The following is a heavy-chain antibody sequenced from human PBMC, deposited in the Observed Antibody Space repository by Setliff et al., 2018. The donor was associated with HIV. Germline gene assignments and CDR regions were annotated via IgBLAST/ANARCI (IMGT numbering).Heavy chain of an antibody. Sequence: PSETLSLTCGVSGASISNHYWSWVRQSPGKGLEWIGYIYYTGSTTYHPSLRSRVTVSAATSKNQFSLKLTSVTAADTAVYYCVTDDGSGREDWGPGVMVTVSS. V-gene: IGHV4-59*11. CDR1: GASISNHY. CDR3: VTDDGSGRED. CDR2: IYYTGST. D-gene: IGHD3-10*01. J-gene: IGHJ4*02.